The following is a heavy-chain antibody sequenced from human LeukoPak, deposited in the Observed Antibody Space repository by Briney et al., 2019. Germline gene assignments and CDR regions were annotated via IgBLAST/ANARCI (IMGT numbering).Heavy chain of an antibody. CDR1: GGSISSYY. J-gene: IGHJ4*02. CDR2: IYYSGST. V-gene: IGHV4-59*01. CDR3: ARGYSYGFPYYFDY. Sequence: SETLSLTCTVSGGSISSYYWSWIRQPPGKGLEGIGYIYYSGSTNYNTSLKRRVTISVDTSKNQSSLKLSSVTAADTAVYYCARGYSYGFPYYFDYWGQGTLVTVSS. D-gene: IGHD5-18*01.